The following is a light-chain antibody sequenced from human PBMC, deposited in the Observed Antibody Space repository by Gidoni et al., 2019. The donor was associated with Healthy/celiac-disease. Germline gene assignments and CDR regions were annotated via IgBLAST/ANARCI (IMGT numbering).Light chain of an antibody. J-gene: IGKJ2*01. CDR1: QSISSW. CDR3: QQYNSYPYT. Sequence: DIPMTQSPSTLSASVADRVTITCRASQSISSWLAWYQQKPGQAPKLLIYKASSIASGVPARFSGSGSGTEFTLTISSLQPDDFATYYCQQYNSYPYTFGQGTKLEIK. V-gene: IGKV1-5*03. CDR2: KAS.